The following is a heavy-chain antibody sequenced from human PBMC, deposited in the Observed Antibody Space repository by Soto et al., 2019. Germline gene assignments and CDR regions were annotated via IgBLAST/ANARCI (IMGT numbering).Heavy chain of an antibody. D-gene: IGHD3-22*01. CDR1: GGTFSSYA. V-gene: IGHV1-69*06. CDR2: IIPIFGTA. CDR3: ARAATPLXKGTYYYDSSGYYFPAY. J-gene: IGHJ4*02. Sequence: ASVKVSCKASGGTFSSYAISWVRQAPGQGLEWMGGIIPIFGTANYAQKFQGRVTITADKSTSTAYMELSSLRSEDTAVYYCARAATPLXKGTYYYDSSGYYFPAYWGQGTLVTVSS.